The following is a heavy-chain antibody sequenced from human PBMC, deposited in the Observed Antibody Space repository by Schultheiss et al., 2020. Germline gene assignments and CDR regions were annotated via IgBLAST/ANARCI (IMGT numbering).Heavy chain of an antibody. Sequence: GGSLRLSCAASGFTFSSYSMNWVRQAPGKGLEWVSSISSSSSYIYYADSVKGRFTISRDNAKNSLFLQMDSLRDEDTAVYYCARFRGNYYYYDYWGQGTLVNVSS. CDR3: ARFRGNYYYYDY. D-gene: IGHD1-26*01. CDR2: ISSSSSYI. CDR1: GFTFSSYS. V-gene: IGHV3-21*01. J-gene: IGHJ4*02.